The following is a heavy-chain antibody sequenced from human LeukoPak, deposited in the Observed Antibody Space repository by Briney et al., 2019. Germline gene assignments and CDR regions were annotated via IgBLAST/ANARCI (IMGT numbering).Heavy chain of an antibody. CDR2: IYYSGST. V-gene: IGHV4-59*01. D-gene: IGHD6-6*01. CDR3: AREMSSSSSSDF. J-gene: IGHJ4*02. CDR1: GGSFSGYY. Sequence: SETLSLTCAVYGGSFSGYYWSWIRQPPGKGLEWIGIIYYSGSTKYNPSLKSRVTISVDTSKNQFALRLGSVTAADTAVYYCAREMSSSSSSDFWGQGTLVTVSS.